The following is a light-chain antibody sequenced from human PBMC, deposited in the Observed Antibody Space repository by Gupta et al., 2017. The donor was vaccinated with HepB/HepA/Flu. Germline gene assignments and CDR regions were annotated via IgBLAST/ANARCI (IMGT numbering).Light chain of an antibody. V-gene: IGKV1-39*01. CDR2: AAY. Sequence: DIQMTQSPSSLSASVGDRVTITCRASQSISSYLNWYQQKPGKAPKLLIYAAYSLQRGVPSRFSCSGYGTDFAITISSRQPEDFAAYYCQQTDSTLAITFGGGTKVEIK. CDR1: QSISSY. CDR3: QQTDSTLAIT. J-gene: IGKJ4*01.